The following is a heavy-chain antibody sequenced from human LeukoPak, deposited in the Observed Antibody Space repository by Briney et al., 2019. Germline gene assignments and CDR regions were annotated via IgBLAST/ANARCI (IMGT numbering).Heavy chain of an antibody. CDR2: MYYGGST. J-gene: IGHJ4*02. Sequence: KLSETLSLTCTVSGGSISSSSYYWGWIRQPPGKGLEWIGSMYYGGSTFSNPSLKSRVTMSVDTSKNQFSLKLSSVTAADTAVYYCARYHQGFDDYWGQGALVTVSS. CDR3: ARYHQGFDDY. V-gene: IGHV4-39*07. CDR1: GGSISSSSYY. D-gene: IGHD3-9*01.